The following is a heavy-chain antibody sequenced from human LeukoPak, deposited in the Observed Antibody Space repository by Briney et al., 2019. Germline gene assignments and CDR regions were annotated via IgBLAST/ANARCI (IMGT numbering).Heavy chain of an antibody. CDR2: IYYTGSV. J-gene: IGHJ4*02. V-gene: IGHV4-31*03. Sequence: PSETLSLTCTVSGGSIGSGGCYWSWVRQLPGKGLEWIGYIYYTGSVYYNPSLKSRATISVDTSKNQFSLNLSSVTAADTALYFCARVYIGGNYYFDYWGQGTLVTVSS. CDR3: ARVYIGGNYYFDY. CDR1: GGSIGSGGCY.